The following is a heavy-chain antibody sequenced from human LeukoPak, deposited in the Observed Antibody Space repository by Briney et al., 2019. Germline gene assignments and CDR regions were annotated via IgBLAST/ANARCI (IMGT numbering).Heavy chain of an antibody. CDR2: ISSSSSTI. CDR3: AKAPISMVPYFDY. D-gene: IGHD4/OR15-4a*01. V-gene: IGHV3-48*04. J-gene: IGHJ4*02. CDR1: GFTFSSYS. Sequence: GGSLRLSCAASGFTFSSYSMNWVRQAPGKGLEWVSYISSSSSTIYYADSVKGRFTISRDNAKNSLYLQMNSLRAEDTALYYCAKAPISMVPYFDYWGQGTLVTVSS.